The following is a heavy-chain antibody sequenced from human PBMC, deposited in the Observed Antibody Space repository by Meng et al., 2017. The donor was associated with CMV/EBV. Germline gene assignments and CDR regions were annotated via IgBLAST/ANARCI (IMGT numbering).Heavy chain of an antibody. CDR1: GGSISISTYY. D-gene: IGHD6-19*01. J-gene: IGHJ4*02. CDR2: IDYSGST. Sequence: LQRQEPGPGVVMTSETLHLTCTVSGGSISISTYYWGWIRQPPGKGLEWIGSIDYSGSTYYNPSLKSRVTISVDTSKNQFSLKLSSVTAADTAVYYCARDSAVAGVVDYWGQGTLVTVSS. CDR3: ARDSAVAGVVDY. V-gene: IGHV4-39*07.